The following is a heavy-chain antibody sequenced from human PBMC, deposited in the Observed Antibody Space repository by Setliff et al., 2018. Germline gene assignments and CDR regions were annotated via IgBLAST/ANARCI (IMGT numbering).Heavy chain of an antibody. CDR3: VRGQGPRTVVAIPFDH. Sequence: SVKVSCKTSGYSFTVFGISWVRQAPGQGLEWMGWISPYYGSTNYAQKFQGRVTMTTDTSTSTAYMELTSLTSDDTALYYCVRGQGPRTVVAIPFDHWGQGTLVTVSS. CDR2: ISPYYGST. CDR1: GYSFTVFG. V-gene: IGHV1-18*01. D-gene: IGHD3-22*01. J-gene: IGHJ4*02.